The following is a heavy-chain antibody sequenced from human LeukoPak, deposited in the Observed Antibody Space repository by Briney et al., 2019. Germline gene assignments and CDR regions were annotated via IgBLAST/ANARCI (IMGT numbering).Heavy chain of an antibody. D-gene: IGHD1-1*01. CDR2: FYYGGST. CDR3: ARHNAGTGDFDY. Sequence: SETLSLTCTVSGGSIRSSVYYWGWIRQPPGKGLEYIGSFYYGGSTYYNPSLKSRVSISVDTSKNRFSLKLNSVTAADTAVYYCARHNAGTGDFDYWGQGTLVTVSS. CDR1: GGSIRSSVYY. V-gene: IGHV4-39*01. J-gene: IGHJ4*02.